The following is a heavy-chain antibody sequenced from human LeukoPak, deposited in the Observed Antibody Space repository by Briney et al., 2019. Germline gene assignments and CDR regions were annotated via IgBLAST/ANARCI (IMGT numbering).Heavy chain of an antibody. CDR1: GDSVSSNSAA. V-gene: IGHV6-1*01. CDR3: ARGEMTGYSSSWYGDLFDY. J-gene: IGHJ4*02. CDR2: TYYRSKWYN. Sequence: SQTLSLTCAVSGDSVSSNSAARNWIRQSPSRGLEWLGRTYYRSKWYNDYAVSVKSRITINPDTSKNQFSLQLNSVTPEDTAVYYCARGEMTGYSSSWYGDLFDYWGQGTLVTVSS. D-gene: IGHD6-13*01.